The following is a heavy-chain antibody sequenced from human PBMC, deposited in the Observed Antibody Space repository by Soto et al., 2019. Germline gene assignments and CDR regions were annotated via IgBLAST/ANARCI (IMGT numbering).Heavy chain of an antibody. J-gene: IGHJ6*02. CDR1: GFTFSSYG. D-gene: IGHD3-10*01. V-gene: IGHV3-33*01. CDR2: IWYDGSNK. Sequence: QVQLVESGGGVVQPGRSLRLSCAASGFTFSSYGMHWVRQAPGKGLEWVAVIWYDGSNKYYADSVKGRFTISRDNSKNPLDLQMDGMRSEDTAVYYCARELPWGVRGGIGYYYGMDVWGQGTTVTVSS. CDR3: ARELPWGVRGGIGYYYGMDV.